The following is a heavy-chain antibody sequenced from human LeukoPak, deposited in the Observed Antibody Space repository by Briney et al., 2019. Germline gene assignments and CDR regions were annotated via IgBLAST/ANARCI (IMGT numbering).Heavy chain of an antibody. D-gene: IGHD3-16*01. CDR1: GYYIRSGFY. V-gene: IGHV4-38-2*02. Sequence: PSETLSLTCTVSGYYIRSGFYWGWIRQPPGKGLEWIGGIYNSGTTYYNPALKSRVTVSVDTSKNQFSLELTSVTVADTAVYLCARGGRFGGSVSHYGMDVWGQGTTVTVSS. CDR2: IYNSGTT. J-gene: IGHJ6*02. CDR3: ARGGRFGGSVSHYGMDV.